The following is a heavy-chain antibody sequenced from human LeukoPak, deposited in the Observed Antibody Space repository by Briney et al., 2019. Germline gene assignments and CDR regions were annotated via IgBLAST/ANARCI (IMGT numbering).Heavy chain of an antibody. CDR1: GGSISSGYYY. CDR2: INYSAST. CDR3: GRDRTRRYGSSGYYAFFDY. J-gene: IGHJ4*02. D-gene: IGHD3-22*01. V-gene: IGHV4-30-4*01. Sequence: SQTLSLTCTVSGGSISSGYYYWSWNRPPQGKGLEWYGYINYSASTYSNPSIKSRVTIAVDTSKNQFSLKLSSVAAADTAVYYCGRDRTRRYGSSGYYAFFDYWGEGALVTVSS.